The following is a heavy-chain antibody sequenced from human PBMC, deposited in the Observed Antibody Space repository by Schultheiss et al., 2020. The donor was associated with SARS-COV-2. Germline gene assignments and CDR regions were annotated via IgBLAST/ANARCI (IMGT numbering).Heavy chain of an antibody. D-gene: IGHD4-23*01. CDR1: GGSVSSGSYY. CDR2: IYHSGST. J-gene: IGHJ2*01. V-gene: IGHV4-61*01. Sequence: SETLSLTCTVSGGSVSSGSYYWSWIRQPPGKGLEWIGYIYHSGSTSYNPSLTSRVTISVDTSKNQFSLNLRSVTAADTAVYYCARERRMTTVVTSWYFDLWGRGTLVTVSS. CDR3: ARERRMTTVVTSWYFDL.